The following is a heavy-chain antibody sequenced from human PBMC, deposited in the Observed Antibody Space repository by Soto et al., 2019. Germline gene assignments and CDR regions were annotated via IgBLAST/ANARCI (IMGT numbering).Heavy chain of an antibody. CDR2: IDAGNGNT. CDR1: GYTYTSYA. D-gene: IGHD3-9*01. Sequence: ASVKVSCKASGYTYTSYAMHWVRQAPGQRLEWMGWIDAGNGNTKYSQKFQGRVTITRDTSASTAYMELSSLRSEDTAVYYCTKDAKFDDIYTGYFVNDFWGQGTPVTVS. V-gene: IGHV1-3*01. CDR3: TKDAKFDDIYTGYFVNDF. J-gene: IGHJ4*02.